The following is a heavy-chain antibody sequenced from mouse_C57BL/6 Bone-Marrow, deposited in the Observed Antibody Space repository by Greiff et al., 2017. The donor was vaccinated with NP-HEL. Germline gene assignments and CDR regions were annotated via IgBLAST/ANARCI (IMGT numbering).Heavy chain of an antibody. J-gene: IGHJ3*01. CDR3: ARHEERGNDYDGAWCAD. D-gene: IGHD2-4*01. CDR2: FYPGSGSI. CDR1: GYTFTEYT. Sequence: QVQLQQSGAELVKPGASVKLSCKASGYTFTEYTIHWVKQRSGQGLEWIGWFYPGSGSIKYNEKFKDKATLTADKSSSTAYMELSRITSEDSAVYVCARHEERGNDYDGAWCADWGPGTLVTVSA. V-gene: IGHV1-62-2*01.